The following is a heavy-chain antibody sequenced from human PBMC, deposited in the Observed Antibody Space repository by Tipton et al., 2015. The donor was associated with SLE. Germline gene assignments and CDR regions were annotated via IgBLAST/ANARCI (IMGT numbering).Heavy chain of an antibody. J-gene: IGHJ4*02. Sequence: TLSLTCTVSGGSISSGSYYWSWIRQPAGKGLEWIGYIYTSGSTNYNPSLKSRVTISVDTSKNQFSLKLSSVTAADTAVYYCARDRVTMIVAFDYWGQGTLVTVSS. CDR2: IYTSGST. D-gene: IGHD3-22*01. CDR1: GGSISSGSYY. CDR3: ARDRVTMIVAFDY. V-gene: IGHV4-61*09.